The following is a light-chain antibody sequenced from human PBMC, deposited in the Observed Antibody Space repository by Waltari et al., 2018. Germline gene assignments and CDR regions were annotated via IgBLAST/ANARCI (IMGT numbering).Light chain of an antibody. V-gene: IGKV1-16*02. J-gene: IGKJ4*01. CDR1: QAISTF. Sequence: SPSSLSPSVGDRVILTCRASQAISTFLAWFQLKPGKAPKSLIYAASTLQTGVSSNFSGSGSGTDFTLTISSLQPGDCATYYCQQYSTFPPTFGGGTRVEI. CDR3: QQYSTFPPT. CDR2: AAS.